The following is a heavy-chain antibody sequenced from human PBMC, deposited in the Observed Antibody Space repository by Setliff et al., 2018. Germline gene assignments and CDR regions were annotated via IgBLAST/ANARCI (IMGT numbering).Heavy chain of an antibody. CDR3: TVYNTGSSKDHY. CDR2: IFHSGST. D-gene: IGHD2-8*02. Sequence: SETLSLTCAVSGYSISSGHYWGWIRQPPGKGLEWIGSIFHSGSTYYNPSLKSRVTISVDTSKNQFSLKLSSVTAADTALYYCTVYNTGSSKDHYWGQGTPVTVSS. V-gene: IGHV4-38-2*01. CDR1: GYSISSGHY. J-gene: IGHJ4*02.